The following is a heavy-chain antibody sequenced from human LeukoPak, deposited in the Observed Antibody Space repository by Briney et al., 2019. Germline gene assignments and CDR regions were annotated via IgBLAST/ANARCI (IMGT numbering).Heavy chain of an antibody. CDR1: GASFSSYY. CDR3: ARDHYQYMDV. CDR2: IYYSGST. Sequence: SETLSLTCSVSGASFSSYYWSWIRQPPGKGLEWIGSIYYSGSTNYNPSLKSRVTISVDTSKNQFSLKLSSVTAADTAVYYCARDHYQYMDVWGKGTTVTVSS. V-gene: IGHV4-59*01. J-gene: IGHJ6*03.